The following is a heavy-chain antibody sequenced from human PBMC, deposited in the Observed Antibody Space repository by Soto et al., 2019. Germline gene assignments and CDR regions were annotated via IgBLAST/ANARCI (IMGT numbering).Heavy chain of an antibody. CDR3: AKWPNYYDSSGYVDY. D-gene: IGHD3-22*01. Sequence: LRLSCAASGFTFSSYAMSWVRQAPGKGLEWVSAISGSGGSTYYADSVKGRFTISRDNSKNTLYLQMNSLRAEDTAVYYCAKWPNYYDSSGYVDYWGQGTLVTVS. CDR1: GFTFSSYA. J-gene: IGHJ4*02. V-gene: IGHV3-23*01. CDR2: ISGSGGST.